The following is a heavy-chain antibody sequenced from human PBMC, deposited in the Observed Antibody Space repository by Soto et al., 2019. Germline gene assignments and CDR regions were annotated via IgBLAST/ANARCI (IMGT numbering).Heavy chain of an antibody. Sequence: GASVKVSCKASGGTFNSYGISWVRQAPGQGLDWMGVIIPLYGTVNYAQKFQGRVSITADKSTSTAYMELRSLRSDDTAVYYCARDMLRHLVRRRAYYYYGMDVWGQGTTVTVSS. D-gene: IGHD6-13*01. V-gene: IGHV1-69*06. CDR1: GGTFNSYG. CDR3: ARDMLRHLVRRRAYYYYGMDV. J-gene: IGHJ6*02. CDR2: IIPLYGTV.